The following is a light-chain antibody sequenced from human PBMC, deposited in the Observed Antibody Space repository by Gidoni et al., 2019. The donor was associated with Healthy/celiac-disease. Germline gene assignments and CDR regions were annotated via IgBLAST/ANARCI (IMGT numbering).Light chain of an antibody. V-gene: IGKV4-1*01. CDR3: QQYYSSPYT. CDR2: WAS. J-gene: IGKJ2*01. Sequence: DIVMNQSPDPLAVTLGERATINCKSSQSGLYSSNNKNYLAWYQQKPGQPPKLLIYWASTRESGVPDRFSGSGSGTDFTLTISSLQAEDVAVYYCQQYYSSPYTFGQGTKLEIK. CDR1: QSGLYSSNNKNY.